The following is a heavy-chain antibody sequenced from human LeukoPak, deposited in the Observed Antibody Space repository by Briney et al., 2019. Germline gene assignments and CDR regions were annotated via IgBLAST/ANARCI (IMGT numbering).Heavy chain of an antibody. D-gene: IGHD3-10*01. J-gene: IGHJ6*03. V-gene: IGHV3-48*03. Sequence: QTGGSLRLSRAASGFTFSSYEMNWVRQAPGKGLEWVSYISSSGSTIYYGDSVKGRFTISRDNARNSLYLQMNSLRAEDTAVYYCARDPDGSDPNYYYYMDVWGNGTTVTISS. CDR2: ISSSGSTI. CDR3: ARDPDGSDPNYYYYMDV. CDR1: GFTFSSYE.